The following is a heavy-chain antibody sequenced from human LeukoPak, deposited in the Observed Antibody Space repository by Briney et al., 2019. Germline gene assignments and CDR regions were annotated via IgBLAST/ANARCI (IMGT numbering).Heavy chain of an antibody. Sequence: PGGSLRLSCAASGFTFSSYAMSWVRQAPGKGLEWVSAISGSGGSTYYADSVKGRFTISRDNSKNTLYLQMNSLRVEDTAVYYCAKEIAYCGGDCYFSLDAFDIGGQGTMVTVSS. CDR2: ISGSGGST. J-gene: IGHJ3*02. D-gene: IGHD2-21*01. V-gene: IGHV3-23*01. CDR1: GFTFSSYA. CDR3: AKEIAYCGGDCYFSLDAFDI.